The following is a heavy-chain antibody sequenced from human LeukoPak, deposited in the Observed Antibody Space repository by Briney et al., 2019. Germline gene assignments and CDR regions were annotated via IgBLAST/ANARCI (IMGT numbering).Heavy chain of an antibody. V-gene: IGHV3-9*01. CDR1: GFTLDDYA. Sequence: GGSLRLSCAASGFTLDDYAMHWVRQAPGKGLEWVSGISWNSGSIGYADSVKGRFTISRDNAKNSLYLQMNSLRAEDTALYYCAKDINNAGTGTTYYYYGMDVWGQGTTVTVSS. CDR2: ISWNSGSI. D-gene: IGHD1-7*01. J-gene: IGHJ6*02. CDR3: AKDINNAGTGTTYYYYGMDV.